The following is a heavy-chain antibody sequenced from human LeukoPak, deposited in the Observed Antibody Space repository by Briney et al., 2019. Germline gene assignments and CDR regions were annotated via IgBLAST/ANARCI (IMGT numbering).Heavy chain of an antibody. CDR2: IRYDGSNK. J-gene: IGHJ4*02. V-gene: IGHV3-30*02. D-gene: IGHD3-22*01. CDR3: AKDPHEDKYYYDGSGFDY. CDR1: GFTFSSYG. Sequence: GGSLRLSCAASGFTFSSYGMHWVRQAPGKGLEWVAFIRYDGSNKYYADSVKGRFTISRDNSKNTLYLQMNSLRAEDTAVYYCAKDPHEDKYYYDGSGFDYWGQGTLVTVSS.